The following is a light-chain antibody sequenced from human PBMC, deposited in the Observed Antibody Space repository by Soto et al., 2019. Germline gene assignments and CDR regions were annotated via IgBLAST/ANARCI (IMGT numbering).Light chain of an antibody. CDR1: QSVSSN. CDR2: GAS. CDR3: QQYDRSSWT. V-gene: IGKV3-20*01. Sequence: EIVLTQSPATLSLSPGERATLSCRASQSVSSNLAWYQQKPGQAPRLIIYGASIRATGIPDRFSGSGSGTDFTLTISSLEPEDFAVYYCQQYDRSSWTFGQGTKVDI. J-gene: IGKJ1*01.